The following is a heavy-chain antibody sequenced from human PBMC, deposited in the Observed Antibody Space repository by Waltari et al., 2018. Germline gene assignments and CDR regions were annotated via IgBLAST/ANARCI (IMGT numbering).Heavy chain of an antibody. J-gene: IGHJ4*02. Sequence: EVQLVESGGGSVQPGGSLRLSCAASGMTFSNYWMNWVRQAPGKGLGGVANKKQDGSGKNYGDSVEGRFSISRDNAQNSLYLQMNSLRAEDTAIYYCVTGLTTVTAKDYFDHWGQGALVTVS. CDR3: VTGLTTVTAKDYFDH. CDR2: KKQDGSGK. CDR1: GMTFSNYW. V-gene: IGHV3-7*01. D-gene: IGHD4-17*01.